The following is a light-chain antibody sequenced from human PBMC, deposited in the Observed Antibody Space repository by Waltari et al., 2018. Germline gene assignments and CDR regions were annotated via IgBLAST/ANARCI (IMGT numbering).Light chain of an antibody. CDR3: QHYNNWPPYT. V-gene: IGKV3-15*01. CDR2: GAS. CDR1: QSINSN. J-gene: IGKJ2*01. Sequence: EIVMTQSPATLSVSPGERATLSCRASQSINSNLAWYQQKPGQAPRLLIYGASTRATAIPARFSGRGSGTEFTLTISSLQSEDFAVYYCQHYNNWPPYTFGQGTKLEIK.